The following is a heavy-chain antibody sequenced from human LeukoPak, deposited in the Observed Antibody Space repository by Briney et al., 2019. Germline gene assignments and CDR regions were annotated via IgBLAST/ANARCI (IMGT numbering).Heavy chain of an antibody. Sequence: GGSLRLSCTASGFTLSSYEMSSIRHAPGKGLEWVSSIDYSGGSTHYADSVMGRFTISRDNSKNTLYLQLNSLSADDTAVYYCAGDERYDSSGYPFDYWGQGTLVTVSS. CDR3: AGDERYDSSGYPFDY. D-gene: IGHD3-22*01. J-gene: IGHJ4*02. CDR1: GFTLSSYE. V-gene: IGHV3-23*01. CDR2: IDYSGGST.